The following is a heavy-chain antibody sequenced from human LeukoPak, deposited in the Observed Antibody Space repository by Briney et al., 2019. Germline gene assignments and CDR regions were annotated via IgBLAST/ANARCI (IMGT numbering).Heavy chain of an antibody. CDR2: IYTSGST. CDR3: ARVSTWGYLDY. CDR1: GGSISSGSYY. D-gene: IGHD7-27*01. J-gene: IGHJ4*02. Sequence: SQTLSLTCTVSGGSISSGSYYWSWIRQPAGKGLEWIGRIYTSGSTNYNPSLKSRVTISVDTSKNQFSLKLSSVTAADTAVYYCARVSTWGYLDYWGQGTLVTVSS. V-gene: IGHV4-61*02.